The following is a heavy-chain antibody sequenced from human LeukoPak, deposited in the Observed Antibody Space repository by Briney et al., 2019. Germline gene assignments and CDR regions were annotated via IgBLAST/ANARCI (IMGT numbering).Heavy chain of an antibody. J-gene: IGHJ3*02. V-gene: IGHV4-59*01. CDR1: GGSISSYY. Sequence: SETLSLTCTVSGGSISSYYWSWIRQPPGKGLEWIGYIYYNGSTNYNPSLKSRVTISVDTSKNQFSLKLSSVTAADTAVYYCARDGTGDYGVNDAFDIWSQGTMVTVSS. CDR3: ARDGTGDYGVNDAFDI. CDR2: IYYNGST. D-gene: IGHD4-17*01.